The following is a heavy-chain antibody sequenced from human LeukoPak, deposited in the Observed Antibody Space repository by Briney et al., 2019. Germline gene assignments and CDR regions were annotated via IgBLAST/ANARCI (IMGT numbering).Heavy chain of an antibody. CDR1: GGSISSYY. CDR2: IYTSGST. V-gene: IGHV4-4*07. Sequence: PSGTLSLTCTVSGGSISSYYWNWIRQPAGKGLELIGHIYTSGSTNYNSSLKSRVTMSVDTSKNQFSVKLNSVIAADTAMYYCARGVYLGYGYYFDYWGQGTLVTVSS. CDR3: ARGVYLGYGYYFDY. J-gene: IGHJ4*02. D-gene: IGHD4-17*01.